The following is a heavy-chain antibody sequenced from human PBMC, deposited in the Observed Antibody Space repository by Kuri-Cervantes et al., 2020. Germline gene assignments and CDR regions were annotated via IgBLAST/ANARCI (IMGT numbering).Heavy chain of an antibody. Sequence: ASLKVSCKASAYTFTSYAMNWGGQAPGQRLEWMGWINASNGNTKYSQKFQGRVTITRDTSASTAYMELSSLRWEDTAVYYYSRTHQRNNAFDIWGQGTMVTVSS. CDR2: INASNGNT. CDR1: AYTFTSYA. CDR3: SRTHQRNNAFDI. D-gene: IGHD1-14*01. J-gene: IGHJ3*02. V-gene: IGHV1-3*01.